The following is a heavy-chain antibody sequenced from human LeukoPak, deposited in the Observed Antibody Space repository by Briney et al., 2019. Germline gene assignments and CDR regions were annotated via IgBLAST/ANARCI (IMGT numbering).Heavy chain of an antibody. CDR2: IYHSGST. Sequence: SETLSLTCTVSGYSISSGNYWDWIRQPPGKGLEWIGSIYHSGSTYYNPSLKSRVTISVDTSKNQFSLKLSSVTAADTAVYYCARSVWGSYGSGGIDYWGQGTLVTVSS. CDR1: GYSISSGNY. V-gene: IGHV4-38-2*02. CDR3: ARSVWGSYGSGGIDY. D-gene: IGHD3-10*01. J-gene: IGHJ4*02.